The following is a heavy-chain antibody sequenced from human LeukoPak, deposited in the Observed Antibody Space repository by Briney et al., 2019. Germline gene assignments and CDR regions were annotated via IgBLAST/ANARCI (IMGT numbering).Heavy chain of an antibody. Sequence: PGGSLRLSCAASGFTFSSYAMSWVRQAPGKGLEWVSAISGSGDSTYYADSVKGRFTISRDNSKNTLYLQMNSLRAEDTAIYYCAKVGIVGATKTYFEKWGQGTLFTVSS. V-gene: IGHV3-23*01. CDR2: ISGSGDST. J-gene: IGHJ4*02. CDR3: AKVGIVGATKTYFEK. D-gene: IGHD1-26*01. CDR1: GFTFSSYA.